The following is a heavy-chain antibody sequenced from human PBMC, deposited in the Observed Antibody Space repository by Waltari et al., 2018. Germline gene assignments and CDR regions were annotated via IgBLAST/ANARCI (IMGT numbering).Heavy chain of an antibody. D-gene: IGHD3-3*01. J-gene: IGHJ4*02. Sequence: QVQLQESGPGLVKPSETLSLTCTVSGGSISSYYWSWLRQPAGKGLEWIGRIYTSGSTNYNPSLKSRGTMSVDTSKNQCSLKRSSVTAADTAVYYCARSGGVYYDFWSGYYGVFDYWGQGTLVTVSS. CDR2: IYTSGST. CDR1: GGSISSYY. V-gene: IGHV4-4*07. CDR3: ARSGGVYYDFWSGYYGVFDY.